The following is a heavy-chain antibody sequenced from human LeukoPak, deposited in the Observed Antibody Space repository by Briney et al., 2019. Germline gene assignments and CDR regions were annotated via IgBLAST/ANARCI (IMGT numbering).Heavy chain of an antibody. CDR2: IYYSGTT. Sequence: SETLSLTCIVAGGSISSYYWSWIRQPPGKRLEWIGYIYYSGTTKYNPSLKSRVTISVDTSKNQFSLKVSSVTAADTAVYYCAREYSSGWYGMAAFDIWGQGTMVTVSS. CDR1: GGSISSYY. V-gene: IGHV4-59*01. D-gene: IGHD6-19*01. J-gene: IGHJ3*02. CDR3: AREYSSGWYGMAAFDI.